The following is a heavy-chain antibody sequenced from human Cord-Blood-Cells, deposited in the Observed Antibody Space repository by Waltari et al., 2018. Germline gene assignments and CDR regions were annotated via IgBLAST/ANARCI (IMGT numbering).Heavy chain of an antibody. J-gene: IGHJ4*02. CDR2: IIPIFGKA. V-gene: IGHV1-69*01. D-gene: IGHD2-2*01. CDR3: ARGYVRYCSSTSCYDY. Sequence: QVPLVQSGAEVKKPGSSVKVSCKPSGGTFSSYAISWVRQAPGQGLEWMGGIIPIFGKANNARKFQGGFTTSADASTTTASMARCRLRSEETALYYCARGYVRYCSSTSCYDYWGPGTLFTVSS. CDR1: GGTFSSYA.